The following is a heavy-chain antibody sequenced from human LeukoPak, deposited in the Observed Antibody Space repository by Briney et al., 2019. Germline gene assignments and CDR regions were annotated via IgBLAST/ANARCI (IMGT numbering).Heavy chain of an antibody. CDR3: ARGFFGDYYGLGSYLPYFDY. J-gene: IGHJ4*02. V-gene: IGHV1-8*01. Sequence: GASVKVSCRASGYTFTSCDINWVRQATGQGLEWMGWMNPNSGNTGYAQKFQGRVTMTRNTSISTAYMELSSLRSEDTAVYYCARGFFGDYYGLGSYLPYFDYWGQGTLVTVSS. D-gene: IGHD3-10*01. CDR2: MNPNSGNT. CDR1: GYTFTSCD.